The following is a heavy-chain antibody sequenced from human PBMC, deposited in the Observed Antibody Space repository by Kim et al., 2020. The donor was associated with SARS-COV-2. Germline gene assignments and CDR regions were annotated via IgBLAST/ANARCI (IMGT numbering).Heavy chain of an antibody. CDR3: ARASGSSGWYRNVAQPTYYFDY. V-gene: IGHV4-39*07. CDR1: GGSISSSSYY. CDR2: IYYSGST. Sequence: SETLSLTCTVSGGSISSSSYYWGWIRQPPGKGLEWIGSIYYSGSTYYNPSLKSRVTISVDTSKNQFSLKLSSVTAADTAVYYCARASGSSGWYRNVAQPTYYFDYWGQGTLVTVSS. D-gene: IGHD6-19*01. J-gene: IGHJ4*02.